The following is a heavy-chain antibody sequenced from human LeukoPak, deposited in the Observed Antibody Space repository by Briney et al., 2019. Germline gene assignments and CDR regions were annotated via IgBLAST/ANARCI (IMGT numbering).Heavy chain of an antibody. CDR2: ISYSGST. CDR3: ARAVYSSSWTVYYYYYYYMDV. D-gene: IGHD6-13*01. J-gene: IGHJ6*03. CDR1: GGSINVYY. V-gene: IGHV4-59*08. Sequence: ASETLSLTCSVSGGSINVYYWNWIRQSPGKGLEWIGSISYSGSTNYNPSLKSRVAISMDTSKNQFSLKLSSVTAADTAVYYCARAVYSSSWTVYYYYYYYMDVWGKGTTVTVSS.